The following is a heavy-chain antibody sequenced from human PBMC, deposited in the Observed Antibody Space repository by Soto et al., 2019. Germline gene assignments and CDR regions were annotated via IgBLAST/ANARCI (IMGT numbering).Heavy chain of an antibody. D-gene: IGHD3-9*01. V-gene: IGHV5-51*01. CDR3: ARMLYDVWTASSPYPLAV. CDR2: IYPVDSDT. J-gene: IGHJ6*02. CDR1: GYSFSTYW. Sequence: GEALKISCKGSGYSFSTYWIGWVRQMPGKGLEWMGIIYPVDSDTRYSPSFQGQVTISVDKSIRTAYLQWRRLRASDSAIYYCARMLYDVWTASSPYPLAVWAQGTSVPVSS.